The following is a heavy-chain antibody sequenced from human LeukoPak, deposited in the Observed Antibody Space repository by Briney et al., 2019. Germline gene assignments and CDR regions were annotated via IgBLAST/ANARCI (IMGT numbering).Heavy chain of an antibody. CDR1: GGTFSSYA. J-gene: IGHJ4*02. CDR3: ARSTTPVRGYRPRFDY. Sequence: SVKVSCKASGGTFSSYAISWVRQAPGQGLEWMGGIIPIFGTANYAQKFQGRVTITADESTSTAYMELSSLRSEDTAVYYCARSTTPVRGYRPRFDYWGQGTLVAVSS. D-gene: IGHD5-18*01. V-gene: IGHV1-69*01. CDR2: IIPIFGTA.